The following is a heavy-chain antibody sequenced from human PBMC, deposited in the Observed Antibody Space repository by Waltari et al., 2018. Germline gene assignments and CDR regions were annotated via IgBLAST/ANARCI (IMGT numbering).Heavy chain of an antibody. D-gene: IGHD3-10*01. J-gene: IGHJ4*02. CDR2: IKQDGSEK. V-gene: IGHV3-7*01. Sequence: EVQLVESGGGLVQPGGSLRLSCAASGLTFSSYWMSWVRQAPGKGLEWVANIKQDGSEKYYVDSVKGRFTISRDNAKNSLYLQMNSLRAEDTAVYYCARDIDTIEMGGQGTLVTVSS. CDR3: ARDIDTIEM. CDR1: GLTFSSYW.